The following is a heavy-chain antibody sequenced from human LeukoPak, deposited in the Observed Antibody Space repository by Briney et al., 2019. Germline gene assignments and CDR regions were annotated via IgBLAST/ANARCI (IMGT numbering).Heavy chain of an antibody. V-gene: IGHV3-9*01. CDR2: ISWNSGSI. CDR3: AKDSGQRYFDL. CDR1: GFTFYDYA. Sequence: GGSLRLSCAASGFTFYDYAMHWVRQAPGKGLEWVSGISWNSGSIGYADSVKGRFTISRDKAKNSLYLQMNSLRAEDTAVYYCAKDSGQRYFDLWGRGTLVTVSS. J-gene: IGHJ2*01. D-gene: IGHD1-26*01.